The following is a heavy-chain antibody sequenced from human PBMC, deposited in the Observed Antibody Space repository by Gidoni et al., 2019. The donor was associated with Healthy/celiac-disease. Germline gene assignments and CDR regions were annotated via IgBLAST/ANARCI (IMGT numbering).Heavy chain of an antibody. J-gene: IGHJ3*02. CDR1: AGSLRSGGYY. V-gene: IGHV4-31*03. D-gene: IGHD2-21*02. CDR2: SYCSGIT. Sequence: QVQLQEWGPGLVKPSQTLSLTRTVSAGSLRSGGYYWRWIRQHPGKGLEWFGYSYCSGITYYTPSLKSRVTIAVDTSKNQFSLKLSSVTAADTAVYYCAREVTAIPTSAFDIWGQGTMVTVSS. CDR3: AREVTAIPTSAFDI.